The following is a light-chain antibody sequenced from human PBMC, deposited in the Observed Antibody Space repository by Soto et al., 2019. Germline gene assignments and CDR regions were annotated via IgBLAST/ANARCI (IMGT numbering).Light chain of an antibody. CDR3: AAWDDRLTGYV. V-gene: IGLV1-44*01. CDR2: SDN. CDR1: SSNIGGNT. Sequence: QSVLTQPPSASGTPGQRVTISCSGSSSNIGGNTVSWYQQLPGTAPKLLIYSDNQRPSGVPARFSGSKSGTSASLAISGLQSEDEADYYCAAWDDRLTGYVFGTGTKVTVL. J-gene: IGLJ1*01.